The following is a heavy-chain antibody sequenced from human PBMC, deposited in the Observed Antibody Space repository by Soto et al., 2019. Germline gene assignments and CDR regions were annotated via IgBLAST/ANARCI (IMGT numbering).Heavy chain of an antibody. CDR3: AGEAEAFDY. CDR2: ISYDGGNK. J-gene: IGHJ4*02. CDR1: GFTFSSYA. Sequence: GGSLRLSCAASGFTFSSYAMHWVRQAPGKGLEWVAVISYDGGNKYYADSVKGRFTISRDNSKNTLYLQMNSLRPEDTAVYYCAGEAEAFDYWGQGTRVTVSS. D-gene: IGHD2-15*01. V-gene: IGHV3-30-3*01.